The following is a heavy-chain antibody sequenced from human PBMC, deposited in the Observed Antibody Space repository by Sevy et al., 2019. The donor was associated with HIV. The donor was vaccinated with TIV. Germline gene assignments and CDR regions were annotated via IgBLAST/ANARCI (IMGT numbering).Heavy chain of an antibody. D-gene: IGHD3-22*01. V-gene: IGHV3-53*01. CDR1: GFTVGSNY. CDR2: IYSGVTT. CDR3: VRVSVYYYDSSGYYTTGNAFDI. Sequence: GGSLRLSCAASGFTVGSNYMSWVRQAPGKGLEWVSIIYSGVTTSYADSVKGRFTISRDNSKNTLYLQMNSLRAEDTAGYYCVRVSVYYYDSSGYYTTGNAFDIWGQGTMVTVSS. J-gene: IGHJ3*02.